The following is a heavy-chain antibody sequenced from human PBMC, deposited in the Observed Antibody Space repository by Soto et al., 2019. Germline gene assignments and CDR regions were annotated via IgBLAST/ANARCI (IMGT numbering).Heavy chain of an antibody. J-gene: IGHJ4*02. CDR2: ISWNSGSI. Sequence: SGFTFSSYAMHWVRQAPGKGLEWVSGISWNSGSIGYADSVKGRFTISRDNAKNSLYLQMNSLRAEDTALYYCAKDKSLGPNYFDYWGQGTLVTVSS. CDR3: AKDKSLGPNYFDY. CDR1: GFTFSSYA. V-gene: IGHV3-9*01.